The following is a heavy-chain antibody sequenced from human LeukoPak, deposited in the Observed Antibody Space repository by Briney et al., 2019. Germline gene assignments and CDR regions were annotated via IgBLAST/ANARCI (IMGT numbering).Heavy chain of an antibody. CDR3: ATYYYDSSGYYYPTDY. D-gene: IGHD3-22*01. CDR2: IYSGGST. V-gene: IGHV3-53*01. Sequence: GGSLRLSCAASGFTFSNYNMNWVRQAPGKGLEWVSVIYSGGSTYYADSVKGRFTISRDNSKNTLYLQMNSLRAEDTAVYYCATYYYDSSGYYYPTDYWGQGTLVTVSS. CDR1: GFTFSNYN. J-gene: IGHJ4*02.